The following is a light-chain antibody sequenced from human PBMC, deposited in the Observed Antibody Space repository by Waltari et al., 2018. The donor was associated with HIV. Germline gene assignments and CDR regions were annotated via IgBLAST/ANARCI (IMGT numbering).Light chain of an antibody. CDR3: QQYGTSPRT. J-gene: IGKJ1*01. Sequence: FSPGERATLSCRASQSVNSNYLAWYQQKPGQAPRLLIYGASSRATGIPNRFSGSGSGTDFTLTVSRLEPEDSAVYYCQQYGTSPRTFGRGTKVEI. CDR2: GAS. V-gene: IGKV3-20*01. CDR1: QSVNSNY.